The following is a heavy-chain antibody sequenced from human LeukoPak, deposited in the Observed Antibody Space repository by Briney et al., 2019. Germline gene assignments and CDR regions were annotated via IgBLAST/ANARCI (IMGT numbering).Heavy chain of an antibody. D-gene: IGHD3-22*01. Sequence: GGSLRLSCAASGFTVSDDYMSWVRQAPGKGLEWVSLISSRDSIYYADSVKGRFTISSDNSKNTLYLQMSSLRADDTAVYYCARAEYDSSLGFGFWGQGALVTVSS. CDR1: GFTVSDDY. CDR2: ISSRDSI. J-gene: IGHJ4*02. CDR3: ARAEYDSSLGFGF. V-gene: IGHV3-53*01.